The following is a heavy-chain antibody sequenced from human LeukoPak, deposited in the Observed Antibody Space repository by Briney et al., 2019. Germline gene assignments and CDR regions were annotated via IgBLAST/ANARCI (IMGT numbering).Heavy chain of an antibody. J-gene: IGHJ4*02. V-gene: IGHV3-23*01. CDR1: GFTFSNYV. CDR3: AKGMRQFDY. Sequence: GGSLRLXCVASGFTFSNYVMSWVRQAPGKELEWVSGISGNGGSTYNADSVKGRFTISRDNSNNTLYLQMNSLRAEDTAVYYCAKGMRQFDYWGQGTLVTVSS. CDR2: ISGNGGST.